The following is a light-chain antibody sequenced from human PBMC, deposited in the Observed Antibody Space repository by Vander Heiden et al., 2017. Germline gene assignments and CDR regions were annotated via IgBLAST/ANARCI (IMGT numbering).Light chain of an antibody. CDR1: QSVSNS. CDR2: AAS. V-gene: IGKV3-15*01. CDR3: QEYTTWT. Sequence: EIVMTQSPATVSLSPGETATLSCRASQSVSNSLAWYQHKPGQAPRLLMYAASTRATGVPARFSGSGSGTEFTLTISSLQSEDFAIYFCQEYTTWTFGQGTKVEIK. J-gene: IGKJ1*01.